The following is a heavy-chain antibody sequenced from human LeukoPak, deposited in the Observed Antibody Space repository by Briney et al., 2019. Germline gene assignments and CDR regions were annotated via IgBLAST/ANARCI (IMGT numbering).Heavy chain of an antibody. CDR1: GGSISSYY. CDR2: IYDSGRS. CDR3: ARQERFGWLQD. J-gene: IGHJ4*02. Sequence: SETLSLTCTVSGGSISSYYWTWIRQPPGRGLEWIGSIYDSGRSIYSPSLESRVTISVDTSKSQFSLNLNSVTAEDTAVYYCARQERFGWLQDWGQGTLVTVSS. D-gene: IGHD5-24*01. V-gene: IGHV4-59*08.